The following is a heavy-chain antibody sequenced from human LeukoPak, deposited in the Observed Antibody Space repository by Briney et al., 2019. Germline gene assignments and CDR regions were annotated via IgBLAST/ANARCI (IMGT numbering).Heavy chain of an antibody. J-gene: IGHJ4*02. D-gene: IGHD5-24*01. V-gene: IGHV3-23*01. CDR1: GFTFSSYC. CDR3: PKDQLGDGYNCFDS. Sequence: GGSLRLSCAASGFTFSSYCMSWVRQVPGKGLGWVSAVSGGGVSTYYADSVKGRFTISRDNSKNTLSLQLNSLRAEHTAVYYCPKDQLGDGYNCFDSWGQGTLVTVSS. CDR2: VSGGGVST.